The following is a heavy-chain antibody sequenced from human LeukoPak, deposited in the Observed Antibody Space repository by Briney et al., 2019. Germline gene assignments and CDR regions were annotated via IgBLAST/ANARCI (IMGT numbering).Heavy chain of an antibody. D-gene: IGHD1-1*01. Sequence: GGSLRLSCAASGFTFSSYNMNWVRQAPGKGLEWVGFIRSKAYGETAVYAASVKGRFTISRDDSKAIAYLQMNSLKTEDTAVYHCTRDRGAYNLYDYWGQGTLVTVSS. V-gene: IGHV3-49*04. CDR2: IRSKAYGETA. CDR3: TRDRGAYNLYDY. CDR1: GFTFSSYN. J-gene: IGHJ4*02.